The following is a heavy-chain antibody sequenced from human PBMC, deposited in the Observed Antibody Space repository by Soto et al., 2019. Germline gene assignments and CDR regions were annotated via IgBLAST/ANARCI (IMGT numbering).Heavy chain of an antibody. V-gene: IGHV3-30*03. J-gene: IGHJ6*02. CDR2: ISYDGSNK. CDR3: ARSHHSSSSVSPYYYYYGMDV. D-gene: IGHD6-6*01. Sequence: GGSLRLSCAASGFTFSSYGMHWVRQAPGKGLEWVAVISYDGSNKYYADSVKGRFTISRDNSKNTLYLQMSSLRAEDTAVYYCARSHHSSSSVSPYYYYYGMDVWGQGTTVTVSS. CDR1: GFTFSSYG.